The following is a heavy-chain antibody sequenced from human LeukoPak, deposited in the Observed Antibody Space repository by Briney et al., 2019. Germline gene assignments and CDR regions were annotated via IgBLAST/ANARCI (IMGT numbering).Heavy chain of an antibody. D-gene: IGHD6-13*01. CDR2: ISYSGSA. J-gene: IGHJ4*02. Sequence: SETLSLTCTVSGGSISSYYWSWIRQPPGKGLEWIGYISYSGSANYNPSLKSRVTISVDTSKNQFSLNLNSVTAADTAVYFCARGYSSSWYSFDYWGQGTLVTVSS. CDR3: ARGYSSSWYSFDY. CDR1: GGSISSYY. V-gene: IGHV4-59*01.